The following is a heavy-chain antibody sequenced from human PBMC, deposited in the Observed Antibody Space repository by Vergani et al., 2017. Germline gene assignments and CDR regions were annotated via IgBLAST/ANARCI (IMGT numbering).Heavy chain of an antibody. CDR3: ARRSYYYDSSGYSKYYYYGMDV. V-gene: IGHV4-34*01. CDR2: INHSGST. CDR1: GGSFSGYY. J-gene: IGHJ6*02. D-gene: IGHD3-22*01. Sequence: QVQLQQWGAGLLKPSETLSLTCAVYGGSFSGYYWSWIRQPPGKGLEWIGEINHSGSTNSHPSLKSRVTISVDTSKNQSSLKLSSVTAADTAVYYSARRSYYYDSSGYSKYYYYGMDVWGQGTTVTVSS.